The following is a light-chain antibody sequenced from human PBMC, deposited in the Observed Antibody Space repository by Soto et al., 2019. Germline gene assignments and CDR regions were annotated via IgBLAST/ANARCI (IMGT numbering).Light chain of an antibody. CDR3: QQSYSTPLT. Sequence: DIQMTQSPSSLSASIGDRVTITCRASQTVNTYLHWYQQKPGKAPKLLIYAASNLQSGVPSRFSGSGSGTNFTLTISSLQPEDFATYYCQQSYSTPLTFXQGTKVDIK. CDR1: QTVNTY. CDR2: AAS. J-gene: IGKJ1*01. V-gene: IGKV1-39*01.